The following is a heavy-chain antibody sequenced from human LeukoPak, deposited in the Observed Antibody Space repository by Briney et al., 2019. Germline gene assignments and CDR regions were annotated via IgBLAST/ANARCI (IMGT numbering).Heavy chain of an antibody. CDR3: ARRPFDSFDI. J-gene: IGHJ3*02. V-gene: IGHV5-51*01. CDR1: GYSFTSYW. CDR2: IYPGDSHS. Sequence: GESLKISCKGSGYSFTSYWIGWVRQMPGKGLEYMGIIYPGDSHSSYSPSFQGQVTISADKSISTAYLQWSSLKASDTAIYYCARRPFDSFDIWGQGTMVTVSS.